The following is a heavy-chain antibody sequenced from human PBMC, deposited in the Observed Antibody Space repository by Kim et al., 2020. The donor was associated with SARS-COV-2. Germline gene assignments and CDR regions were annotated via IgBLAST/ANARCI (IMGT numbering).Heavy chain of an antibody. V-gene: IGHV4-31*03. D-gene: IGHD1-26*01. Sequence: SETLSLTCTVSGGSISSGGYYWSWIRQHPGKGLEWIGYIYYSGSTYYNPSLKSRVTISVDTSKNQFSLKLSSVTAADTAVYYCARDSSGSYFEAVDPWGQGTLVTVSS. CDR2: IYYSGST. CDR3: ARDSSGSYFEAVDP. J-gene: IGHJ5*02. CDR1: GGSISSGGYY.